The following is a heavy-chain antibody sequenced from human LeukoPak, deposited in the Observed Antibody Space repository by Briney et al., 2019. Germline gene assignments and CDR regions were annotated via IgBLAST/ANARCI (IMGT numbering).Heavy chain of an antibody. CDR1: GGSISSSSYY. D-gene: IGHD4-17*01. CDR3: ARHVLEDHGNDYGDYGFDY. J-gene: IGHJ4*02. V-gene: IGHV4-39*07. CDR2: IYYSGST. Sequence: SETLSLTCTVSGGSISSSSYYWGWIRQPPGKGLEWIGSIYYSGSTYYNPSLKSRVTISVDTSKNQFSLKLSSVTAADTAVYYCARHVLEDHGNDYGDYGFDYWGQGTLVTVSS.